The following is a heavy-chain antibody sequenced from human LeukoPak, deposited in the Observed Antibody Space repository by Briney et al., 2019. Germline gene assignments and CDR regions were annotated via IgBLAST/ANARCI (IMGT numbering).Heavy chain of an antibody. CDR3: SWSYQTYGYYYYMDV. D-gene: IGHD3-16*02. CDR1: GGSISSSSYY. Sequence: SETLSLTCTVSGGSISSSSYYWGWIRQPPGKGLEWIGSIYYSGSTYYNPSLKSRVTISVDTSKNQFSLKLSSVTAADTAVYYCSWSYQTYGYYYYMDVWGKGTTVTISS. J-gene: IGHJ6*03. CDR2: IYYSGST. V-gene: IGHV4-39*01.